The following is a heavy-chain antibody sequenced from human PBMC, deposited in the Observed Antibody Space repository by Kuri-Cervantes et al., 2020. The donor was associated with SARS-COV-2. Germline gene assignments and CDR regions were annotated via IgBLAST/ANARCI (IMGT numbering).Heavy chain of an antibody. CDR1: GFTFSSYA. J-gene: IGHJ5*02. D-gene: IGHD2-2*01. Sequence: GESLKISCAASGFTFSSYAMHWVRQAPGKGLEWVAVMSYDGSNKYYADSVKGRFTISRDNAKNSLYLQMNSLRAEDTALYYCARDLSDSSTPPHDPWGQGTLVTVSS. CDR2: MSYDGSNK. V-gene: IGHV3-30-3*01. CDR3: ARDLSDSSTPPHDP.